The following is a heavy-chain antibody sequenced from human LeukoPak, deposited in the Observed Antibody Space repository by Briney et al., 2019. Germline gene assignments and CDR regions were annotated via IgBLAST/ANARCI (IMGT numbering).Heavy chain of an antibody. Sequence: SVNVSCKASGGTFSSYAISWVRQAPGQGLGWMGRIIPILGIANYAQKFQGRVTITADKSTSTAYMELSSLRSEDTAVYYCAGERITIFGVAPFDYWGQGTLVTVSS. J-gene: IGHJ4*02. CDR1: GGTFSSYA. D-gene: IGHD3-3*01. V-gene: IGHV1-69*04. CDR2: IIPILGIA. CDR3: AGERITIFGVAPFDY.